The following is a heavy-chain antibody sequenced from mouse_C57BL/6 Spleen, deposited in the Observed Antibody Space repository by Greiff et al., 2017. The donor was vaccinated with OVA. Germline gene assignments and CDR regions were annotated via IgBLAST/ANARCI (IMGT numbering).Heavy chain of an antibody. CDR1: GYTFTSYW. J-gene: IGHJ3*01. CDR3: AREDYDYDWFAY. D-gene: IGHD2-4*01. CDR2: IDPSDSET. Sequence: QVQLQQPGAELVRPGSSVKLSCKASGYTFTSYWMHWVKQRPIQGLEWIGNIDPSDSETHYNQKFKDKATLTVDKSASTAYMQLSSLTSDDSTVYYCAREDYDYDWFAYGGQGTLVTVSA. V-gene: IGHV1-52*01.